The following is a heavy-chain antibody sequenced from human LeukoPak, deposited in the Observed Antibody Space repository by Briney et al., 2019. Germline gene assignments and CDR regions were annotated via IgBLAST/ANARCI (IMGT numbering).Heavy chain of an antibody. CDR1: GYTFTGYY. Sequence: VPSVKVSCKASGYTFTGYYMHWVRQAPGQGLEWMGRINPNSGGTNYAQKFQGRVTVTRDTSISTAYMELSRLRSDDTAVYYCARAVDYGDYVDYWGQGTLVTVSS. J-gene: IGHJ4*02. CDR2: INPNSGGT. D-gene: IGHD4-17*01. CDR3: ARAVDYGDYVDY. V-gene: IGHV1-2*06.